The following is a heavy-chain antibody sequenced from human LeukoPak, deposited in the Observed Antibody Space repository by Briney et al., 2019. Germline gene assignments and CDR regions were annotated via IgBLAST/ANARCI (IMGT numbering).Heavy chain of an antibody. J-gene: IGHJ4*02. CDR1: GISASSNY. D-gene: IGHD5-18*01. CDR2: IYSSGST. V-gene: IGHV3-66*01. Sequence: GGSLRLSCAASGISASSNYMSWVRQAPGKGLEWVSVIYSSGSTYYADSVKGRFTLSRDSSKNTLYLQMNSLRAEDTAVYYCALGYTYGCFDYWGQGTLVTVSS. CDR3: ALGYTYGCFDY.